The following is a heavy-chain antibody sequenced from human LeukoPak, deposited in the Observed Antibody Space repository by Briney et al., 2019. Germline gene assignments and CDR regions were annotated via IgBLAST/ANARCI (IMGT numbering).Heavy chain of an antibody. D-gene: IGHD6-13*01. CDR1: GFTFDDYA. CDR3: ARQTIAADGTMHDAFDI. J-gene: IGHJ3*02. Sequence: QSSRSLRLSCAASGFTFDDYAMHWVRQAPGKGLEWVSGISWSSGSIGYADSVKGRFTISRDNAKNSLYLQMNSLRAEDMALYYCARQTIAADGTMHDAFDIWGQGTMVTVSS. CDR2: ISWSSGSI. V-gene: IGHV3-9*03.